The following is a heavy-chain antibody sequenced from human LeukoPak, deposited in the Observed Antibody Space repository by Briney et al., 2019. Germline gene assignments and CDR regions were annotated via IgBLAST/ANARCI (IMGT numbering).Heavy chain of an antibody. D-gene: IGHD3-22*01. Sequence: AGGSLRLSCAASGFTFSNAWMSWVRRAPGKGLEWVGRIESKTDGGTTDYAAPVKGRFTISRDDSKNTLYLQMNSLKTEDTAVYYCTTDAPYYYDSSGHDAFDIWGQGTMVTVSS. CDR1: GFTFSNAW. J-gene: IGHJ3*02. CDR2: IESKTDGGTT. V-gene: IGHV3-15*04. CDR3: TTDAPYYYDSSGHDAFDI.